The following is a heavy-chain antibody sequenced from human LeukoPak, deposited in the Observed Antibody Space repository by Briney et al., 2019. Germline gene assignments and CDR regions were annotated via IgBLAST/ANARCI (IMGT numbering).Heavy chain of an antibody. V-gene: IGHV4-59*01. J-gene: IGHJ4*02. D-gene: IGHD2-15*01. CDR2: IYYSRST. CDR3: ARYCSGGDCYSKALDY. Sequence: TSETLSLTCSVSGGSINNYWWSWIRQPPGKGLEWIGYIYYSRSTSYNPSLKSRLTISVDTSLNQFSLKLNSVTAADTAVYYCARYCSGGDCYSKALDYWGQGILVTVSS. CDR1: GGSINNYW.